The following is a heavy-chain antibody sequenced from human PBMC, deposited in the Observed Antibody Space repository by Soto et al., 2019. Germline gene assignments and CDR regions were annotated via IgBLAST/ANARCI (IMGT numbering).Heavy chain of an antibody. V-gene: IGHV1-69*01. J-gene: IGHJ6*02. Sequence: QVQLVQGGTEVKMAGSSVRISCEASGGTLSNYAVSWVRQASGLGLECMGGIIPIFGTTTYAQKFQRSITITADETTGRVYMDLTGLRSDDSAVFYCTRAVRTDNYGMDVWGQGTTVTVSS. CDR2: IIPIFGTT. CDR3: TRAVRTDNYGMDV. CDR1: GGTLSNYA.